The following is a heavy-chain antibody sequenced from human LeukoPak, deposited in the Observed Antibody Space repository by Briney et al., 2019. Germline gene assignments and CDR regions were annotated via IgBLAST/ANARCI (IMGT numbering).Heavy chain of an antibody. Sequence: SETLSLTCTVSGGSISSSSYYWGWIRQPPGKWLEWIGSIYYSGSTYYNPSLKSRVTISVDTSKNQFSLKLSSVTAADTAVYYCASLGGIAARPENGVGYYYYMDVWGKGTTVTVSS. D-gene: IGHD6-6*01. CDR3: ASLGGIAARPENGVGYYYYMDV. J-gene: IGHJ6*03. CDR1: GGSISSSSYY. V-gene: IGHV4-39*01. CDR2: IYYSGST.